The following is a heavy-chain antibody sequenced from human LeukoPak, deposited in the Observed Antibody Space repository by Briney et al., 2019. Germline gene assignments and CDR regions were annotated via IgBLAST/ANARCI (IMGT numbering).Heavy chain of an antibody. J-gene: IGHJ6*03. Sequence: GGSLRLSCAASGFTFSSYDMSWVRQAPGKGLEWVAFIRYDGSNKYYADSVKGRFTISRDNSKNTLYVQMNSLRAEDTAVYYCARGQRAHVEWSSYMDVWGKGTTVTVSS. V-gene: IGHV3-30*02. CDR1: GFTFSSYD. D-gene: IGHD3-3*01. CDR2: IRYDGSNK. CDR3: ARGQRAHVEWSSYMDV.